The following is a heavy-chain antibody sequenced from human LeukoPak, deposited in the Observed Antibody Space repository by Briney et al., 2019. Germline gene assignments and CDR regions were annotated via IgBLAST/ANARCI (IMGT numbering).Heavy chain of an antibody. D-gene: IGHD1-14*01. CDR1: GFTFSRYW. Sequence: GGSLRLSCTVSGFTFSRYWMHWVRQAPGKGLVWVSRINSDGSTTIYADSVKGRFTISRDNAKNTLYLQMNSLRAEDTAVYFCASGPTGFAWGQGTLVTVSS. V-gene: IGHV3-74*01. CDR2: INSDGSTT. CDR3: ASGPTGFA. J-gene: IGHJ5*02.